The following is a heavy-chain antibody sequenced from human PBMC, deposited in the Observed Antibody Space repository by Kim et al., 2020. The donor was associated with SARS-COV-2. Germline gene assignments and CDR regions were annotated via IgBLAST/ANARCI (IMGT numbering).Heavy chain of an antibody. CDR1: GFTFSSYW. J-gene: IGHJ3*02. CDR2: INSDGSST. V-gene: IGHV3-74*01. Sequence: GGSLRLSCAASGFTFSSYWMHWVRQAPGKGLVWVSRINSDGSSTSYADSVKGRFTISRDNAKNTLYLQMNSLRAEDTAVYYCARGLINTYSGSYLSFAFDIWGQGTMVTVSS. CDR3: ARGLINTYSGSYLSFAFDI. D-gene: IGHD1-26*01.